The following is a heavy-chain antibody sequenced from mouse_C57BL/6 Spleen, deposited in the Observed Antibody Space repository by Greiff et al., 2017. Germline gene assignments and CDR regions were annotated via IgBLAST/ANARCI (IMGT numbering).Heavy chain of an antibody. D-gene: IGHD1-1*01. J-gene: IGHJ4*01. V-gene: IGHV1-82*01. Sequence: VMLVESGPELVKPGASVKISCKASGYAFSSSWMNWVKQRPGKGLEWIGRIYPGDGDTNYNGKFKGKATLTADKSSSTAYMQLSSLTSEDSAVYFCARCINYGAMDYWGQGTSVTVSS. CDR1: GYAFSSSW. CDR2: IYPGDGDT. CDR3: ARCINYGAMDY.